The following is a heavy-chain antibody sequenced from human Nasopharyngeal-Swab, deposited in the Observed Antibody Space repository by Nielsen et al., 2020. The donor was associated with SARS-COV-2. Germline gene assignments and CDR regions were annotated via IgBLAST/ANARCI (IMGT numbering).Heavy chain of an antibody. V-gene: IGHV4-59*11. Sequence: SETLSLICTVSGVPITSQYWSWIRQPPGKGLEWIGYISHNSGTSYNPSLKSRVTMFMDTSKNQFSLRLTSVTAADTAVYYCAKEGATGWFDPCGQGTLVTVSS. CDR1: GVPITSQY. CDR2: ISHNSGT. CDR3: AKEGATGWFDP. J-gene: IGHJ5*02.